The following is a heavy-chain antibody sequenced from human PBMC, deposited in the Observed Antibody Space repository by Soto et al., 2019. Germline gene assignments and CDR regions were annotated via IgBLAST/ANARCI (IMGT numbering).Heavy chain of an antibody. CDR1: GYRFASQY. V-gene: IGHV1-46*01. J-gene: IGHJ5*02. CDR2: IFPGGVNI. D-gene: IGHD4-4*01. CDR3: EREHSRRDLGWGSAP. Sequence: GVSVELSCKARGYRFASQYMYWVRQSQEQWLEWMGTIFPGGVNIAYARKFKGRVTMTKDTSTSTVYMELNSLTSEDTAVYYCEREHSRRDLGWGSAPRGKRTPDPVSP.